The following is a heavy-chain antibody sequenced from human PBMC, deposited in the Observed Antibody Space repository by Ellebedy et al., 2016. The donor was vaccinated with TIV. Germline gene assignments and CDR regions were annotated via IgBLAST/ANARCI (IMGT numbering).Heavy chain of an antibody. J-gene: IGHJ4*02. CDR2: IRWDGGST. V-gene: IGHV3-43*01. D-gene: IGHD5-18*01. CDR1: GFTFDDYT. CDR3: AKDKDTAMVEGGVFDY. Sequence: GESLKISCAASGFTFDDYTMHWVRQAPGKGLEWVSLIRWDGGSTYYADSVKGRFTISRDKSKHSLYLQMNSLRTEDTALYHCAKDKDTAMVEGGVFDYWGQGTLVTVSS.